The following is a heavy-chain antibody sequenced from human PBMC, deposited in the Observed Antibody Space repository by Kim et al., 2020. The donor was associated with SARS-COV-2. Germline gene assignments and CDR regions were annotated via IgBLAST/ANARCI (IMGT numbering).Heavy chain of an antibody. Sequence: ASVKVSCKASGYTFTSYDINWVRQATGQGLEWMGWMNPNSGNTVYAQKFQGRVNMTRNTSISTAYMELSSLISEYTAVYYCARGRKESSILFRYYYYYYGMDVWGQGTTVTVS. CDR1: GYTFTSYD. J-gene: IGHJ6*02. V-gene: IGHV1-8*01. D-gene: IGHD6-13*01. CDR3: ARGRKESSILFRYYYYYYGMDV. CDR2: MNPNSGNT.